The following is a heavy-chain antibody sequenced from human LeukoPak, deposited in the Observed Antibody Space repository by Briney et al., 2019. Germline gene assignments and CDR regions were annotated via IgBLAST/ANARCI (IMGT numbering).Heavy chain of an antibody. CDR2: IHAGGGST. CDR1: GFTFTDHA. CDR3: ARDDQTHSSPYYYYGMDV. Sequence: GGSLRLSCAASGFTFTDHAMSWVRQTPDKGLEWVSSIHAGGGSTLYADSMKGRFTISRDNSKNTLYLQMNSLRAEDTAVYYCARDDQTHSSPYYYYGMDVWGQGTTVTVSS. J-gene: IGHJ6*02. V-gene: IGHV3-23*01.